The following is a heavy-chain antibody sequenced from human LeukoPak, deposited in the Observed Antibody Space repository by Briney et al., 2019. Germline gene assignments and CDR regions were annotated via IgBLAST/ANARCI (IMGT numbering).Heavy chain of an antibody. CDR2: ISAYNGNT. V-gene: IGHV1-18*01. D-gene: IGHD3-10*01. CDR1: GYTFTSYG. J-gene: IGHJ5*02. Sequence: GASVKVSCKASGYTFTSYGISWVRQAPRQGLEWMGWISAYNGNTNYAQKFQGRVTMTTDTSTSTAYMELRSLRSDDTAVHYCARAGTAYGSGRWFDPWGQGTLVTVSS. CDR3: ARAGTAYGSGRWFDP.